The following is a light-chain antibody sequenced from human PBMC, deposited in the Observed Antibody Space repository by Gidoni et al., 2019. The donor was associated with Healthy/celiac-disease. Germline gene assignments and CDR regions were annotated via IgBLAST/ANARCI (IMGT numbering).Light chain of an antibody. J-gene: IGKJ5*01. CDR3: QQRSNWPSIT. CDR2: DAS. CDR1: QSVSSY. V-gene: IGKV3-11*01. Sequence: IVLSQSPATLSLSPGERATLACRASQSVSSYLARYQQKPGQAPRLLIYDASNRATGIPARFSGSGSGTDFTLTISSLETEDFAVYYCQQRSNWPSITFGQGTRLEIK.